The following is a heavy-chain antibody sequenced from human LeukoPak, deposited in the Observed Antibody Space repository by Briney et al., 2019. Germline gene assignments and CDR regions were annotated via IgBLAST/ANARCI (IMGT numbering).Heavy chain of an antibody. CDR3: GTTVVTPDGLVGYFDY. D-gene: IGHD4-23*01. Sequence: SQTLSLTCTVSGGSISSGGHSWSWIRQPPGKGLEWIGYIYHSGSGSTYHNPSLKSRVTISIDKSKNQFSLKLSSVTAADTAVYYCGTTVVTPDGLVGYFDYWGQGTLVTVSS. CDR2: IYHSGSGST. V-gene: IGHV4-30-2*01. CDR1: GGSISSGGHS. J-gene: IGHJ4*02.